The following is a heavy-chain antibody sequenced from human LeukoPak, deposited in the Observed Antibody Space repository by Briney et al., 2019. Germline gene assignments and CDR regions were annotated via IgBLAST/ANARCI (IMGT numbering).Heavy chain of an antibody. CDR2: INHSGST. D-gene: IGHD6-13*01. Sequence: SETLSLTCAVYGGSFSGYYWSWIRQPPGKGLEWIGEINHSGSTNYNPSLKSRVTISVDTSKNQFSLKLSSVTAADTAVYYCARYRNLYAAAGPDAFDIWGQGTMVTVSS. CDR1: GGSFSGYY. CDR3: ARYRNLYAAAGPDAFDI. V-gene: IGHV4-34*01. J-gene: IGHJ3*02.